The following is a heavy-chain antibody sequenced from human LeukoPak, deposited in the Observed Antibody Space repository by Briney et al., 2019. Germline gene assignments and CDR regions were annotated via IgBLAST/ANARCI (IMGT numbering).Heavy chain of an antibody. Sequence: ASVKVSCKVSGYTLTELSMHWVRQAPGKGLEWLGGFDPEDGETIYAQKFQGRVTMTEVTSTDTAYMELSSLRSEDTAVYYCATSVQRITMIVVYFDYWGQGALVTVSS. V-gene: IGHV1-24*01. CDR3: ATSVQRITMIVVYFDY. CDR1: GYTLTELS. CDR2: FDPEDGET. D-gene: IGHD3-22*01. J-gene: IGHJ4*02.